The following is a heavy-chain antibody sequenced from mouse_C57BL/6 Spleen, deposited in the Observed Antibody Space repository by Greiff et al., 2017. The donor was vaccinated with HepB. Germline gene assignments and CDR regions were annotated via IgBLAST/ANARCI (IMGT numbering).Heavy chain of an antibody. J-gene: IGHJ4*01. CDR3: ARSYYYGSSPYYYAMDY. Sequence: VQGVESGPELVKPGASVKISCKASGYAFSSSWMNWVKQRPGKGLEWIGRIYPGDGDTNYNGKFKGKATLTADKSSSTAYMQLSSLTSEDSAVYFCARSYYYGSSPYYYAMDYWGQGTSVTVSS. CDR2: IYPGDGDT. CDR1: GYAFSSSW. D-gene: IGHD1-1*01. V-gene: IGHV1-82*01.